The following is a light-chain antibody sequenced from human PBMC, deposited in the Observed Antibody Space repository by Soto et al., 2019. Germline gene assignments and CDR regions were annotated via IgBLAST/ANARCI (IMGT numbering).Light chain of an antibody. CDR1: SGSITTNY. CDR2: EDD. J-gene: IGLJ3*02. V-gene: IGLV6-57*01. Sequence: NFMLTQPHSVSESPGKTVTISCTRSSGSITTNYVQWYQHRPGRSPTTVIYEDDQRPSGVPDRFSGSIDRSSNSASLTISGLKTEDEADYYCQSYDTVWVLGGGAKVTVL. CDR3: QSYDTVWV.